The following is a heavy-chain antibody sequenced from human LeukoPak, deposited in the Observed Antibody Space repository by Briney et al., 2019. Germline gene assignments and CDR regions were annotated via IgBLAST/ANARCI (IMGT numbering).Heavy chain of an antibody. V-gene: IGHV3-74*01. Sequence: GGSLRLSCSASGFTFTTYGMNWVRQAPGKGLVWVSRINSDGSSTSYADSVKGRFTISRDNAKNTLYLQMNSLRAEDTAVYYCARDLVGAVDYWGQGTLVTVSS. J-gene: IGHJ4*02. CDR2: INSDGSST. CDR1: GFTFTTYG. CDR3: ARDLVGAVDY. D-gene: IGHD1-26*01.